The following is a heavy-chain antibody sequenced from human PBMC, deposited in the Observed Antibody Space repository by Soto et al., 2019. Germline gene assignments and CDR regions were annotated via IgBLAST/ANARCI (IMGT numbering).Heavy chain of an antibody. V-gene: IGHV5-51*01. CDR2: IFPGNSDP. J-gene: IGHJ6*02. CDR1: GFSFTNYW. CDR3: ATSPRAAAGRWGYYYYGMDV. Sequence: GESLKISCKGSGFSFTNYWIGWVRQMPGKGLEWMGIIFPGNSDPRYGPSFQGQVTISVDKSVNTAYLQWSSLKASDTAMYYCATSPRAAAGRWGYYYYGMDVWGQGTTVTVSS. D-gene: IGHD6-13*01.